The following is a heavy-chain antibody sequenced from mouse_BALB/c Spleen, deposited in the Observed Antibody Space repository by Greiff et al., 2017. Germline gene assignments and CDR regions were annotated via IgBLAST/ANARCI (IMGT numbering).Heavy chain of an antibody. Sequence: VQLQQSGPELVKPGASVKISCKASGYTFTSYNMHWVKQSHGKSLEWIGYIYPYNGGTDYNQKFKSKATLTVDNSSSTAYMELRSLTSEDSAVDYCARSGGYDWYFDVWGAGTTVTGSS. J-gene: IGHJ1*01. CDR3: ARSGGYDWYFDV. CDR1: GYTFTSYN. CDR2: IYPYNGGT. D-gene: IGHD2-14*01. V-gene: IGHV1S29*02.